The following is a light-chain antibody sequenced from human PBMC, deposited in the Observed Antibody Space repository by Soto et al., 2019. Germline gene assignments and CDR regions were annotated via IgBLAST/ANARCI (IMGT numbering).Light chain of an antibody. V-gene: IGLV3-25*03. CDR2: KDS. Sequence: SYELTQPPSVSVSPGQTARITCSGDALPKQYAHWYQQKPGQAPVLVIYKDSERPSGIPERFSGSSSGTTATLTISGVQAEDEADYYCHSVVTGGTYVFGTGTKLTVL. CDR3: HSVVTGGTYV. CDR1: ALPKQY. J-gene: IGLJ1*01.